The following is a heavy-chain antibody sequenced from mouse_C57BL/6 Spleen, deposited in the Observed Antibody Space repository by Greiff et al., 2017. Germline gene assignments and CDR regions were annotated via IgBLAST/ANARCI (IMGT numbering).Heavy chain of an antibody. J-gene: IGHJ3*01. CDR1: GYTFTEYT. D-gene: IGHD2-1*01. CDR2: FYPGSGSI. CDR3: ARHEDHLLSFAY. V-gene: IGHV1-62-2*01. Sequence: QVQLKESGAELVKPGASVKLSCKASGYTFTEYTIPWVKQRSGQGLEWIGWFYPGSGSIKYNEKFKDKATLTADKSSSTVYMELSRLTSEDSAVYFCARHEDHLLSFAYWGQGTLVTVSA.